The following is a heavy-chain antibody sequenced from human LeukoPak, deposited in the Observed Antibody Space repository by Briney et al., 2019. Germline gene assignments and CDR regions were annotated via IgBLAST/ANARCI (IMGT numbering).Heavy chain of an antibody. CDR3: ARGGERKLAGPHDY. CDR1: GGSISSYY. Sequence: PSETLSLTCTVSGGSISSYYWSWIRQPAGKGLEWIGRIYTSGSTNYNPSLKSRVTMSVDTSKNQFSLKLSSVTAADTAVYYCARGGERKLAGPHDYWGQGTLVTVSS. V-gene: IGHV4-4*07. D-gene: IGHD3-16*01. CDR2: IYTSGST. J-gene: IGHJ4*02.